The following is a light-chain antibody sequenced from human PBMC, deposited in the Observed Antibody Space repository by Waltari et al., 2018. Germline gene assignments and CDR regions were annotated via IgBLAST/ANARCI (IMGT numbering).Light chain of an antibody. J-gene: IGLJ2*01. CDR1: NLGQKF. CDR2: QDF. V-gene: IGLV3-1*01. Sequence: YDLTQPPSVSVSPGQTATITCYGDNLGQKFVPWYQQRPGQSPFLVINQDFTPPSGIPERFSGSHSGNTATLTISGAQAMDEADFYCQSWVGKVVFGGGTKLTV. CDR3: QSWVGKVV.